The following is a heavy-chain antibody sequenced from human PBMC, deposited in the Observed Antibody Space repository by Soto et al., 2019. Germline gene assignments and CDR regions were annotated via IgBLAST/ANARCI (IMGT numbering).Heavy chain of an antibody. D-gene: IGHD3-10*01. J-gene: IGHJ6*02. Sequence: SVTLSLTCTVSGGSISSGDYYWSWIRQPPGKGLEWIGYISYSGSAYYNPSLQSRFTISIDTSKKQCSLNLRSVTAADTDVYYCARDGWHMVRGVSISWGMDVWGQGTTVTVSS. CDR1: GGSISSGDYY. CDR2: ISYSGSA. V-gene: IGHV4-30-4*01. CDR3: ARDGWHMVRGVSISWGMDV.